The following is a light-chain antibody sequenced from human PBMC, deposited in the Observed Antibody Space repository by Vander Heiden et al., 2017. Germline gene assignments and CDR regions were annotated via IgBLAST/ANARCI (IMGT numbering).Light chain of an antibody. CDR1: SGHSSYP. V-gene: IGLV4-69*01. CDR3: TDWGTGIGV. CDR2: LNSDGSH. J-gene: IGLJ2*01. Sequence: QLVLTQSPSASASLGASVKLTCTLSSGHSSYPIAWHQQQPEKGPRYLMKLNSDGSHRKGDGIPDRFSGSSYGAARSLNISSLQSEEESYYYCTDWGTGIGVFGGGTKLNVL.